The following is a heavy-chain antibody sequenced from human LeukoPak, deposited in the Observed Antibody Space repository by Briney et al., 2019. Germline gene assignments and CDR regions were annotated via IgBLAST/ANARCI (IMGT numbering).Heavy chain of an antibody. CDR1: GFSFSNYA. D-gene: IGHD5-18*01. CDR2: IGGSGYST. V-gene: IGHV3-23*01. Sequence: GGSLRLSCAASGFSFSNYAMSWVRQAPGKGLEWVSVIGGSGYSTYYADSVKGRFTISRDNAKTSLYLQMNSLRAEDTAVYYCARDEGAMVDWGQGTLVTVSS. CDR3: ARDEGAMVD. J-gene: IGHJ4*02.